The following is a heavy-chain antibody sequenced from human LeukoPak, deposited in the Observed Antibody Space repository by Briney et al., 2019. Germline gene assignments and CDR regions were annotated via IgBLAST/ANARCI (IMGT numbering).Heavy chain of an antibody. Sequence: SVKVSCKASGGTFSSYAISWVRQAPGQGLEWMGRIIPILGIANYAQKFQGRVTITADKSTSTAYMELSSLRSDDTAVYYCARDPRITMVRGVGWFDPWGQGTLVTVSS. V-gene: IGHV1-69*04. CDR3: ARDPRITMVRGVGWFDP. J-gene: IGHJ5*02. CDR1: GGTFSSYA. CDR2: IIPILGIA. D-gene: IGHD3-10*01.